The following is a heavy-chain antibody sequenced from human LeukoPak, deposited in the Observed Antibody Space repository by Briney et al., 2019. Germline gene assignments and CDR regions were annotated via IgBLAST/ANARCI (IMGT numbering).Heavy chain of an antibody. J-gene: IGHJ6*02. Sequence: SETLSLTCSVSGGSISSYYWSWIRQPPGKGLEWIGYMYYSGSTNYSPSLKSRVTISVDTAKNQFSLKLSSVTAADTAVYYCSRVYSNSWDHYYYYGMDVWGQGTTVTVSS. V-gene: IGHV4-59*08. CDR3: SRVYSNSWDHYYYYGMDV. CDR2: MYYSGST. D-gene: IGHD6-13*01. CDR1: GGSISSYY.